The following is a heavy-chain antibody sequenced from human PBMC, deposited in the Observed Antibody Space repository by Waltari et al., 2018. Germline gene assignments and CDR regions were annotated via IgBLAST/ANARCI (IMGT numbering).Heavy chain of an antibody. D-gene: IGHD3-10*01. Sequence: QLQLQESGPGLVKPSETLSLTCTVSGGSISSSSYYWGWIRQPPGKGLEWIGSIYYSGSTYYNPSLKSRVTISVDTSKNQFSLKLSSVTAADTAVYYCARRGANGSGSYYAFDIWGQGTMVTVSS. CDR3: ARRGANGSGSYYAFDI. CDR1: GGSISSSSYY. J-gene: IGHJ3*02. CDR2: IYYSGST. V-gene: IGHV4-39*01.